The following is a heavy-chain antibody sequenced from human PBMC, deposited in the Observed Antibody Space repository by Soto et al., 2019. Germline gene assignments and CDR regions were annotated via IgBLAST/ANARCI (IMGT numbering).Heavy chain of an antibody. Sequence: SVKVSCKASGGTFSSYAISWVRQAPGQGLEWMGGIIPIYGTANYAQKFQGRVTMTEDTSTGTAYMELSSLRSEDTAVYYCATNCIDFWSGYLNAFDIWGQGTMVTVSS. CDR1: GGTFSSYA. CDR3: ATNCIDFWSGYLNAFDI. D-gene: IGHD3-3*01. J-gene: IGHJ3*02. V-gene: IGHV1-69*06. CDR2: IIPIYGTA.